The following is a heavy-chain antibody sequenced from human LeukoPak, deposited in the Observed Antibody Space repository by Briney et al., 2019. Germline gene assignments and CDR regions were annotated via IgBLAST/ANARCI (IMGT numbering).Heavy chain of an antibody. Sequence: GGSLRLSCAASGFTFSSYSMNWVRQAPGRGLEWVSSIGSTSSYLYYGDSVKGRFTISRDNAKNTLYMQMDSLRAEDTGLYYCATPWSYWGQGTLVTVSS. CDR1: GFTFSSYS. D-gene: IGHD3-3*01. V-gene: IGHV3-21*01. CDR3: ATPWSY. CDR2: IGSTSSYL. J-gene: IGHJ4*02.